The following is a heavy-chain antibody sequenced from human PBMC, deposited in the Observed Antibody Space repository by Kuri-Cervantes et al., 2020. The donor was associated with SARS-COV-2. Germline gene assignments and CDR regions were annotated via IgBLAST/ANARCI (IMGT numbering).Heavy chain of an antibody. V-gene: IGHV1-2*02. D-gene: IGHD2-2*01. CDR2: INPNSGGT. CDR3: ARACSSTSCYFSEFDY. J-gene: IGHJ4*02. Sequence: ASVKVSCKASGYTFTGYCMHWVRQAPGQGLEWMGWINPNSGGTNYAQKFQGRVTMTRDTSISTAYMELSRLRSDDTAVYYCARACSSTSCYFSEFDYWGQGTPVTVSS. CDR1: GYTFTGYC.